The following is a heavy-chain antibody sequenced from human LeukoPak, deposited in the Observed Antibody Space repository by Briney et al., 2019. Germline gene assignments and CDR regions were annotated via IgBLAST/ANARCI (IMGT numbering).Heavy chain of an antibody. CDR1: GGSISSYY. J-gene: IGHJ6*02. Sequence: SETLSLTCTVSGGSISSYYWSWIRQPPGRGLEWIGCIYYSGSTNYNPSLTSRVTISLDTSKKQFSLKLSSVTAADTAVYYCARDRLVATISPYYCCGMDVWGQGTTVTVSS. D-gene: IGHD5-12*01. CDR2: IYYSGST. CDR3: ARDRLVATISPYYCCGMDV. V-gene: IGHV4-59*01.